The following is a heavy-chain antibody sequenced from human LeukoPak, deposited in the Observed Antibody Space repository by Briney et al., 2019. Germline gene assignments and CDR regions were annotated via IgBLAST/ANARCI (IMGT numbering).Heavy chain of an antibody. CDR1: GGTFSSYA. Sequence: SVKVSCKASGGTFSSYAISWVRQAPGQGLEWMGGIIPTFGTANYAQKFQGRVTITADESTSTAYMELSSLRSEDTAVYYCARSRYSSSWYNPRIDYWGQGTLVTVSS. V-gene: IGHV1-69*13. J-gene: IGHJ4*02. CDR2: IIPTFGTA. CDR3: ARSRYSSSWYNPRIDY. D-gene: IGHD6-13*01.